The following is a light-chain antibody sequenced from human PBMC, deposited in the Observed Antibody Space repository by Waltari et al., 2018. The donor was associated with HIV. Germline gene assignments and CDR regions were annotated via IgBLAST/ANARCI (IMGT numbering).Light chain of an antibody. CDR1: SSNVGSDAI. Sequence: QSALTQPASVSGSPGQSITIPCTGTSSNVGSDAIVSWYQQHPGEAPKLIIYEVTKRPSGVSNRFSGSKSGNTASLTISGLQAEDEADYYCCSCPRSGIRYVFGTGTKVTVL. V-gene: IGLV2-23*02. CDR2: EVT. CDR3: CSCPRSGIRYV. J-gene: IGLJ1*01.